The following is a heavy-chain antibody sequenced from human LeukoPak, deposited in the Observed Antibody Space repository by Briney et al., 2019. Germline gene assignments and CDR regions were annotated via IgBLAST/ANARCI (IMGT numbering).Heavy chain of an antibody. CDR3: ARDGFLGPVTAHLDY. J-gene: IGHJ4*02. D-gene: IGHD2-21*02. CDR2: VKSDGSST. V-gene: IGHV3-74*01. CDR1: GFTFSSYA. Sequence: QPGGSLRLSCAASGFTFSSYAMHWVRQAPGKGLVWVSRVKSDGSSTSYADSVKGRFTISRDNARNTLYLQMNSLRAEDTAVYYCARDGFLGPVTAHLDYWGQGTPVTVSS.